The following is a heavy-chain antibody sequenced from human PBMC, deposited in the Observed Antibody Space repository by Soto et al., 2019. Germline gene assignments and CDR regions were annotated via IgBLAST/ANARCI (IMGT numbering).Heavy chain of an antibody. CDR3: STTFCSSPSCLSYGLDV. CDR2: IKSISDGGTR. J-gene: IGHJ6*02. D-gene: IGHD2-2*01. V-gene: IGHV3-15*01. CDR1: GFTFSNAW. Sequence: PGGSLRLSCAASGFTFSNAWMSWVRQAPGKGLEWVGRIKSISDGGTRNYAAPVKGRFTISRDDSKNMMFLEMNSLKIEDSAVYHCSTTFCSSPSCLSYGLDVWGQGTTVTVSS.